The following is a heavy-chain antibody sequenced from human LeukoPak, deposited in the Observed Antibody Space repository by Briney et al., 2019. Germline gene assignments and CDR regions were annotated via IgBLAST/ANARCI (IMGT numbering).Heavy chain of an antibody. J-gene: IGHJ3*02. Sequence: GGSLRLSCAASGFTFSSYWMSWVRQAPGKGLEWVANIKHDGSVQYCVDSVKGRFTISRDNAKNSLYLQMNSLRAEDTAVYYCARGYSGSYYVAFDIWGQGTMVTVSS. V-gene: IGHV3-7*01. CDR3: ARGYSGSYYVAFDI. D-gene: IGHD1-26*01. CDR2: IKHDGSVQ. CDR1: GFTFSSYW.